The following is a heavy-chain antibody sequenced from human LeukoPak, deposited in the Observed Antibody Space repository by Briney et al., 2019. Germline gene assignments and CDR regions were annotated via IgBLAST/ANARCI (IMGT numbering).Heavy chain of an antibody. Sequence: SETLSLTCAVSGGSISDYWWSWVRQPQGKGLEWIGEIYHSGSTNYNPSLKSRVTISVDKSKNQFSLKLSSVTAADTAVYHCARVRFGIGELYYYYGMDVWGQGTTVTVSS. D-gene: IGHD3-10*01. V-gene: IGHV4-4*02. J-gene: IGHJ6*02. CDR3: ARVRFGIGELYYYYGMDV. CDR1: GGSISDYW. CDR2: IYHSGST.